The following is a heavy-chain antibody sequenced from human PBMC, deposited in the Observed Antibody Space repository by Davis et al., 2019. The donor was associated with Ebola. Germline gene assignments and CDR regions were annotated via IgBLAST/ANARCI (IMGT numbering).Heavy chain of an antibody. CDR2: MNPNSGNT. V-gene: IGHV1-8*02. J-gene: IGHJ6*02. CDR1: GGTFSSYA. CDR3: APRSLYYGLDV. Sequence: ASVKVSCKASGGTFSSYAINWVRQATGQGLEWMGWMNPNSGNTGYAQKFQGRVTMTRNTSISTAYMELSSLRSEDTAVYYCAPRSLYYGLDVWGQGTTVTVSS.